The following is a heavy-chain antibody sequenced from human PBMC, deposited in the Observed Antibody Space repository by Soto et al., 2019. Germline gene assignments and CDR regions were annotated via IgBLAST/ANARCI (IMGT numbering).Heavy chain of an antibody. J-gene: IGHJ5*02. Sequence: PSETLSLTCTVSGGSISSSSYYWGWIRQPPGKGLEWIGSIYYSGSTYYNPSLKSRVTISVDTSKNQFSLKLSSVTAADTAVYYCARHFVWLRWPGQGFDPWGQGTLVTVSS. D-gene: IGHD4-17*01. V-gene: IGHV4-39*01. CDR1: GGSISSSSYY. CDR2: IYYSGST. CDR3: ARHFVWLRWPGQGFDP.